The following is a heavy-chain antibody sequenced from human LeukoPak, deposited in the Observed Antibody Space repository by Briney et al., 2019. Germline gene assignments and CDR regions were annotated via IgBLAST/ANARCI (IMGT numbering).Heavy chain of an antibody. J-gene: IGHJ4*02. V-gene: IGHV4-59*01. CDR3: AREGGGGTGWSDYFDY. Sequence: PSETLSLTCTVSGGSISSYYWSWIRQPPGKGLEWIGYIYYSGYTNYNPSLKSRVTISVDTSKNQFSLKLSSVTAADTAVYYCAREGGGGTGWSDYFDYWGQGTLVTVSS. D-gene: IGHD6-19*01. CDR1: GGSISSYY. CDR2: IYYSGYT.